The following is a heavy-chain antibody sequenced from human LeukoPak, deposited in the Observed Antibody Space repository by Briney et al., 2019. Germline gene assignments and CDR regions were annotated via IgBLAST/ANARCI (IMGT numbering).Heavy chain of an antibody. V-gene: IGHV1-2*02. CDR2: INPNSGGT. CDR1: GYTFTGYY. D-gene: IGHD2-15*01. CDR3: ARGGIVVVVAATLAFDI. J-gene: IGHJ3*02. Sequence: GVSVKVSCKASGYTFTGYYMHWVRQAPGQGLEWMGWINPNSGGTNYAQKFQGRVTMTRDTSISTAYMELSRLRSDDTAVYYCARGGIVVVVAATLAFDIWGQGTMVTVSS.